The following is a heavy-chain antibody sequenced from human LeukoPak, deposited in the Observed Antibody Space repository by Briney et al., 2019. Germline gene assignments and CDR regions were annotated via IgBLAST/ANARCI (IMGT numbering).Heavy chain of an antibody. V-gene: IGHV3-30-3*01. J-gene: IGHJ4*02. Sequence: PGGSLRLSCAASGFTFSSYAMHWVRQAPGKGLEWVAVISYGGSNKYYADSVKGRFTISRDNSKNTLYLQMNSLRAEDTAVYYCAGEYYYDSSGWYWGQGTLVTVSS. CDR3: AGEYYYDSSGWY. D-gene: IGHD3-22*01. CDR2: ISYGGSNK. CDR1: GFTFSSYA.